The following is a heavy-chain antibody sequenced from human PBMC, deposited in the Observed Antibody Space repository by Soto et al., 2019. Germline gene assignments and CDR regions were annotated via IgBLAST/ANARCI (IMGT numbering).Heavy chain of an antibody. Sequence: PGESLKISCKGSGYSLTSYWISWVRQMPGKGLEWMGRTDPSDSYTNYSPSFQGHVTISADKSISTAYLQWSSLKASDTAMYYCARQVRYYDSSGYPGTTDYWGQGTLVTVSS. CDR3: ARQVRYYDSSGYPGTTDY. J-gene: IGHJ4*02. D-gene: IGHD3-22*01. CDR1: GYSLTSYW. CDR2: TDPSDSYT. V-gene: IGHV5-10-1*01.